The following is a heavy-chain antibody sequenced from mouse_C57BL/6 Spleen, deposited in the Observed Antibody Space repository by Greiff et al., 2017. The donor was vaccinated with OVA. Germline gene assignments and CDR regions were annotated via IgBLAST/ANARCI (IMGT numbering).Heavy chain of an antibody. CDR1: GYTFTSYW. V-gene: IGHV1-69*01. CDR2: IDPSDSYT. J-gene: IGHJ1*03. CDR3: ARSAYYRGYFDV. Sequence: QVQLQQPGAELVMPGASVKLSCKASGYTFTSYWMHWVKQRPGQGLEWIGEIDPSDSYTNYNQKFKGKSTLTVDKSSSTAYMQLSSLTSEDSAVYYCARSAYYRGYFDVWGTGTTVTVSS. D-gene: IGHD2-12*01.